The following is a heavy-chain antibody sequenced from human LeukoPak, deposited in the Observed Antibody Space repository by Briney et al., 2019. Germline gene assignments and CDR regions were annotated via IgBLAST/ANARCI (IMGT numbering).Heavy chain of an antibody. CDR3: ARPYNSGYYTLGFDI. V-gene: IGHV4-59*08. Sequence: SGTLSLTCAVSGGSISSSYYWSWIRQAPGKGLEWIGYIYYSGSTNYNPSLKSRVTISLDASKNQFSLNLSSVTAADTAVYYCARPYNSGYYTLGFDIWGQGTMVTVSS. CDR1: GGSISSSYY. CDR2: IYYSGST. D-gene: IGHD6-19*01. J-gene: IGHJ3*02.